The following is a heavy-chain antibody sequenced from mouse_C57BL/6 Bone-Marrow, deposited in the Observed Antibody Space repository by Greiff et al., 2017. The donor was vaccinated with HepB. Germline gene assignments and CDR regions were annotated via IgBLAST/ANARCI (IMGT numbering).Heavy chain of an antibody. V-gene: IGHV1-15*01. D-gene: IGHD3-1*01. Sequence: VQLVESGAELVRPGASVTLSCKASGYTFTDYEMHWVKQTPVHGLEWIGAIDPETGGTAYNQKFKGKAILTADKASSTAYMELRSLTSEDSAVYYCTRGGSWGQGTTLTVSS. CDR3: TRGGS. J-gene: IGHJ2*01. CDR2: IDPETGGT. CDR1: GYTFTDYE.